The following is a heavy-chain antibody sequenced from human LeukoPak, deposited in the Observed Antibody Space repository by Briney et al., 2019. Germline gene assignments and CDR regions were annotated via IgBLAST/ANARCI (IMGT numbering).Heavy chain of an antibody. CDR1: GYTFTSYY. CDR2: ISAYNGNT. Sequence: ASVKVSCKASGYTFTSYYMHWVRQAPGQGLEWMGWISAYNGNTNYAQKLQGRVTMTTDTSTSTAYMELRSLRSDDTAVYYCARPHYDFWSGPVAGGAFDIWGQGTMVTVSS. D-gene: IGHD3-3*01. CDR3: ARPHYDFWSGPVAGGAFDI. V-gene: IGHV1-18*04. J-gene: IGHJ3*02.